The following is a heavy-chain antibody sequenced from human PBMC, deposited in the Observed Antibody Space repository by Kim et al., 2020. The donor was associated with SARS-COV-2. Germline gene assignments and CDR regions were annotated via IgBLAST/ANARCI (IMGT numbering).Heavy chain of an antibody. CDR3: ARDHDTSGYIVY. CDR2: INTNTGNP. Sequence: ASVKVSCKASGYPFTSYAINWVRQAPGQGLEWMGWINTNTGNPTYAQGFTGQYVFSLDISVSTAYLQISSLKAEDTAVYYCARDHDTSGYIVYWGQGTLVTVSS. J-gene: IGHJ4*02. D-gene: IGHD3-22*01. CDR1: GYPFTSYA. V-gene: IGHV7-4-1*02.